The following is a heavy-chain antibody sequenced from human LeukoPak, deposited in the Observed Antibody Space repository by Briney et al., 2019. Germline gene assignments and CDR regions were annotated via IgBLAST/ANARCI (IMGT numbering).Heavy chain of an antibody. V-gene: IGHV4-59*11. CDR2: IYYSGST. CDR1: GGSISSHY. D-gene: IGHD3-10*01. J-gene: IGHJ6*03. Sequence: SETLSLTCTVSGGSISSHYWSWIRQPPGKGLEWIGYIYYSGSTNYNPSLKSRVTTSVDTSKNQFSLKLSSVTAADTAVYYCARVKRMVRGVSRYMDVWGKGTTVTVSS. CDR3: ARVKRMVRGVSRYMDV.